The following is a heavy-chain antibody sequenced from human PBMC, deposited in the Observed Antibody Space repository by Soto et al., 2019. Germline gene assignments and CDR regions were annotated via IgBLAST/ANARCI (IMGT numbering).Heavy chain of an antibody. J-gene: IGHJ6*02. D-gene: IGHD3-22*01. CDR1: GGTFDNYA. V-gene: IGHV1-69*12. Sequence: QVQLVQSGAEVKKPGSSVKVSCKASGGTFDNYAITWVRQAPGQGLEWMAGIIPMLDSANYAEKFQDRVTMTADEPTSTASRAVSSLRSEDTAVYYCARTYHYDRGGKTYFDYGMDVWGQGATVTVSS. CDR3: ARTYHYDRGGKTYFDYGMDV. CDR2: IIPMLDSA.